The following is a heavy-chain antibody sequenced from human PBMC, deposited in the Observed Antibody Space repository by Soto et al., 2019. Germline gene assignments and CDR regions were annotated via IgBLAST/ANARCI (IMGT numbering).Heavy chain of an antibody. J-gene: IGHJ2*01. Sequence: XGSLRLSCSAAGFTFRTYAMGWVRQAPGKGLDWVSAITSGGTIYYADSVKGRFTISRDNSKNTLYLQMNSLRAEDTAVYYCAKDPAYCSSTTCYTYWYFDLWGRGTLVTVSS. D-gene: IGHD2-2*02. CDR1: GFTFRTYA. CDR2: ITSGGTI. CDR3: AKDPAYCSSTTCYTYWYFDL. V-gene: IGHV3-23*01.